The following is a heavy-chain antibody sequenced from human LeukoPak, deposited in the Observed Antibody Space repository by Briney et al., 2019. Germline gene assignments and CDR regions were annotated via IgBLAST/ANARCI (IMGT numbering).Heavy chain of an antibody. J-gene: IGHJ3*02. CDR2: TRSDGSNK. CDR1: GFTFNIYA. Sequence: GGSLRLSCAASGFTFNIYAMHWVRQAPGKGLEWVAFTRSDGSNKYYADSVKGRFTISRDNAKNSLYLQMNSLRAEDTAVYYCARACYYDSSGYCHDAFDIWGQGTMVTVSS. V-gene: IGHV3-30*02. D-gene: IGHD3-22*01. CDR3: ARACYYDSSGYCHDAFDI.